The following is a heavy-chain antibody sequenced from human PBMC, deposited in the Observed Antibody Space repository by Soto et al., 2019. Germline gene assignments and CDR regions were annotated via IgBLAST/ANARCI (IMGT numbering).Heavy chain of an antibody. J-gene: IGHJ4*02. CDR3: ARSVAVPGAHIDY. CDR2: VYYTGST. CDR1: GGSISGSY. D-gene: IGHD6-19*01. V-gene: IGHV4-59*01. Sequence: SETLSLTCSVSGGSISGSYWSWIRQSPGKGLEWLGYVYYTGSTNYSPSLRSRVSISVDTSKNEFSMRLSSVTAADTAVYFCARSVAVPGAHIDYWGQGTPVTVSS.